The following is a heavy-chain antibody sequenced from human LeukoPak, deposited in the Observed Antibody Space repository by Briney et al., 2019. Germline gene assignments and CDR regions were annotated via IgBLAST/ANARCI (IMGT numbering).Heavy chain of an antibody. CDR2: INPSGGST. Sequence: ASVKVSCKASGYTFTSYYMHWVRQAPGHGLEWMGIINPSGGSTSYAQKFQGRVTMTRDMSTSTVYMELSSLRSEDTAVYYCARIQLRFLEWSWFDPWGQGTLVTVSS. V-gene: IGHV1-46*01. J-gene: IGHJ5*02. CDR1: GYTFTSYY. CDR3: ARIQLRFLEWSWFDP. D-gene: IGHD3-3*01.